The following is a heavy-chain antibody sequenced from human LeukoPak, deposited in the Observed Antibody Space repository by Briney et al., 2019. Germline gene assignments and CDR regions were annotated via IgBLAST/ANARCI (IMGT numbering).Heavy chain of an antibody. CDR1: GGSFSGYY. CDR2: INHSGST. V-gene: IGHV4-34*01. J-gene: IGHJ3*02. Sequence: SETLSLTCAVYGGSFSGYYWSWIRQPPGKGLEWIGEINHSGSTNYNPSLKSRVTISVDTSKNQFSLKLSSVTAADTAVYYCARDSTLSIAARAFDIWGQGTMVTVSS. CDR3: ARDSTLSIAARAFDI. D-gene: IGHD6-25*01.